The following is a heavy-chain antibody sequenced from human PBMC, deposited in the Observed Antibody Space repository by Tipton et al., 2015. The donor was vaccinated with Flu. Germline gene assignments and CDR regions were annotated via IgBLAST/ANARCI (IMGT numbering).Heavy chain of an antibody. CDR2: IASGSSPI. V-gene: IGHV3-48*04. CDR1: GFTFSSYA. Sequence: SLRLSCEASGFTFSSYAMHWVRQSPRKGLEWLAYIASGSSPISYADTVKGRFTVSRDNAKNTLFLQMSGLRVDDSAMYFCVREEWLFQTWHFDAWGPGVLVTVSS. CDR3: VREEWLFQTWHFDA. D-gene: IGHD6-19*01. J-gene: IGHJ4*01.